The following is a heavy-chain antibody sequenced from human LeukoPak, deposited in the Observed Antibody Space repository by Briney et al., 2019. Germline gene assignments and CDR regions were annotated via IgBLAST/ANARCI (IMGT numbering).Heavy chain of an antibody. Sequence: SETLSLTCTVSGGSISSYYWSWIRQPPGKGLEWIGYIYYSGSTNYNPSLKGRVTISVDTSKNQFSLKLSTVTAADTAVYYCARVSGYDWESFYDYWGQGTLVTVAS. CDR1: GGSISSYY. D-gene: IGHD5-12*01. CDR2: IYYSGST. V-gene: IGHV4-59*01. J-gene: IGHJ4*02. CDR3: ARVSGYDWESFYDY.